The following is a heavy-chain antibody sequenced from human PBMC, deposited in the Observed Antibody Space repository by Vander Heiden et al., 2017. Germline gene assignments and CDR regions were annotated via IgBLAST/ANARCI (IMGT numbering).Heavy chain of an antibody. J-gene: IGHJ2*01. CDR3: ARATLEPVDAYSNWYFDL. CDR1: GFTVSSNY. D-gene: IGHD4-4*01. Sequence: EVQPAESAAGLVQLGGSLRLSCTACGFTVSSNYMTWVRQAPGKGLEWVSVIYSGGSTYYADSVKGRVTISRDNSKNTLFLQMNSLRAEDTAVYYCARATLEPVDAYSNWYFDLWGRGTLVTVSS. V-gene: IGHV3-53*01. CDR2: IYSGGST.